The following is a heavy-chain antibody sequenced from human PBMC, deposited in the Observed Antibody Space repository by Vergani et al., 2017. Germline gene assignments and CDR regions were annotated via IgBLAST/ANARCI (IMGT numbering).Heavy chain of an antibody. V-gene: IGHV3-48*01. Sequence: EVQLVESGGGLVQPGGSLRLSCAASGFTFSSYSMNWVRQAPGKGLEWVSYISSSSSTIYYADSVKGRFTISRDNAKNSLYLQMNSLRAEDTAVYYCARDGSGYSSGWYVRGLGTLGMDVWGQGTTVTVSS. CDR1: GFTFSSYS. J-gene: IGHJ6*02. CDR3: ARDGSGYSSGWYVRGLGTLGMDV. D-gene: IGHD6-19*01. CDR2: ISSSSSTI.